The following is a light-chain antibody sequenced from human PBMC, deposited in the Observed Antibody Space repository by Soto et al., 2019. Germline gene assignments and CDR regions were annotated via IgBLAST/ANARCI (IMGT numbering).Light chain of an antibody. CDR2: AAS. J-gene: IGKJ4*01. CDR3: QKYDDAPLS. Sequence: DIQVTQSPSSLSASVGDRVTITCRASRGIGNYLAWYQHKPGKVPNLLIYAASALQSGVSSRFSGSGSGTDFTLTISSLQPGDVATYYCQKYDDAPLSFGGGTKVEI. CDR1: RGIGNY. V-gene: IGKV1-27*01.